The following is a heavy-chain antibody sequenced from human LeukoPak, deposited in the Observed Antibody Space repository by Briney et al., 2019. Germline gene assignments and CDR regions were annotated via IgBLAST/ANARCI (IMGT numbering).Heavy chain of an antibody. V-gene: IGHV1-18*01. J-gene: IGHJ4*02. D-gene: IGHD1-26*01. CDR3: ARDVVGATCGFDF. CDR1: GYTFTSNG. CDR2: IGADSSNT. Sequence: ASVKVSCKTSGYTFTSNGISWVRQAPGQGLEWTGWIGADSSNTRYPQKLQGRVTMTADQSTATVYMELRSLGFDDTALYYCARDVVGATCGFDFWGQGTLITVSS.